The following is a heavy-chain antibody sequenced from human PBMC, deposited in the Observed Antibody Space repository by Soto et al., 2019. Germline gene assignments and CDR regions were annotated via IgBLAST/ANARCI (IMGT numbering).Heavy chain of an antibody. CDR3: ARAGGLGAVAVDY. V-gene: IGHV4-30-2*01. J-gene: IGHJ4*02. Sequence: PSETLSLTCAVSGGSISIGGYSWSWIRHPPGKGLEWIGYIYHGSTYYNPSLKSRVTISVDRSKNQFSLKLSSVTAADTAVYYCARAGGLGAVAVDYWGQGTLVTVSS. D-gene: IGHD6-19*01. CDR2: IYHGST. CDR1: GGSISIGGYS.